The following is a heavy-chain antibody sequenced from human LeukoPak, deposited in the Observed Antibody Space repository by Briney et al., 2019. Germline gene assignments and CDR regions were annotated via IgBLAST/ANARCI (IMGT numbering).Heavy chain of an antibody. J-gene: IGHJ4*02. D-gene: IGHD2-15*01. Sequence: GGSLRLPCAASGFPFRIYAMRRVRQAPGKALKWVSAISGSGGSTYYADSVKGRFTISRDNSKNTPYLQMNSLRAEDTAVYYCAKDASGTYCSGGSCYSDYWGQGTLVTVSS. V-gene: IGHV3-23*01. CDR2: ISGSGGST. CDR3: AKDASGTYCSGGSCYSDY. CDR1: GFPFRIYA.